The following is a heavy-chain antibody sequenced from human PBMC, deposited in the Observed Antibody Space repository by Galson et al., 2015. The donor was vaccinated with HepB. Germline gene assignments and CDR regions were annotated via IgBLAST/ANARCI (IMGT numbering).Heavy chain of an antibody. CDR2: INPNSGGT. CDR1: GYTFTGYY. D-gene: IGHD1-1*01. Sequence: SVKVSCKASGYTFTGYYMHWVRQAPGQGLEWMGWINPNSGGTNYAQKFQGRVTMTRDTSISTAYMELSRLRSDDTAVYYCARGLLLWMVEETNYYFDYWGQGTLVTVSS. V-gene: IGHV1-2*02. J-gene: IGHJ4*02. CDR3: ARGLLLWMVEETNYYFDY.